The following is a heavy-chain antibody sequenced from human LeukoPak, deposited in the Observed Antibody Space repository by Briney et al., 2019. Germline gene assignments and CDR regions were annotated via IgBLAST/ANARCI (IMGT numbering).Heavy chain of an antibody. Sequence: PSETLSLTCTVSGGSISSSSYYWGWIRQPPGKGLEWIGSIYYSGSTYYNPSLKSRVTISVDTSKNQFSLKLSSVTAADTAVYYCARDHKGRSRGGPDYGMDVWGQGTTVTVSS. V-gene: IGHV4-39*07. CDR3: ARDHKGRSRGGPDYGMDV. CDR1: GGSISSSSYY. D-gene: IGHD3-16*01. CDR2: IYYSGST. J-gene: IGHJ6*02.